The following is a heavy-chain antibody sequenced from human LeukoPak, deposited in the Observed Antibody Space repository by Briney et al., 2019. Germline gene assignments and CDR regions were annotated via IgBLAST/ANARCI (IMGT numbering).Heavy chain of an antibody. Sequence: GASVKVSCKASGYASTSDGISWVRQAPGQGLEWMGWISAYNGNTNYAQKLQGRVTMTTDTYTSTAYMELRSLRSDDTAVYYCCRGGSSGYYPDYWGQGTLVTASS. V-gene: IGHV1-18*01. CDR3: CRGGSSGYYPDY. J-gene: IGHJ4*02. D-gene: IGHD3-22*01. CDR2: ISAYNGNT. CDR1: GYASTSDG.